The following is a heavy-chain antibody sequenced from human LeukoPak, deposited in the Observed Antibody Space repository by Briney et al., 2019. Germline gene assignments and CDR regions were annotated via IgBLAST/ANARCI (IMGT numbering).Heavy chain of an antibody. V-gene: IGHV1-46*01. Sequence: ASVKVSCKASGYTFTSYYMHWVRQAPGQGLEWMGIINPSGGATKYAQKFQGRATMTRDTSTSTLYMELSSLRSEDTAVYYCARDLGITMIVNYFDYWGQGTLVTVSS. CDR2: INPSGGAT. CDR1: GYTFTSYY. J-gene: IGHJ4*02. CDR3: ARDLGITMIVNYFDY. D-gene: IGHD3-22*01.